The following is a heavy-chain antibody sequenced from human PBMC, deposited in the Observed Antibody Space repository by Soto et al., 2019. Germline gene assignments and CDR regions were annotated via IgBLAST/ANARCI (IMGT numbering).Heavy chain of an antibody. CDR3: VRDGTKTLRDWFDP. V-gene: IGHV4-4*07. Sequence: SETLSLTCTVSGASISGFYWSWIRKSAGKGLEWIGRIYATGTIDYNPSLKGRVMMSVDTSKKQFSLKLRSVTAADTAVYYCVRDGTKTLRDWFDPWGQGISVTVS. CDR1: GASISGFY. CDR2: IYATGTI. D-gene: IGHD1-1*01. J-gene: IGHJ5*02.